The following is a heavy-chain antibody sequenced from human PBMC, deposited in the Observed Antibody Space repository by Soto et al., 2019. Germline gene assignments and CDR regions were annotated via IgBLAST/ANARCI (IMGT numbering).Heavy chain of an antibody. V-gene: IGHV1-3*01. CDR2: INAGNGNT. D-gene: IGHD6-19*01. Sequence: ASVKVSCQASGYTFTSYAMHWVRRAPGQRLEWMGRINAGNGNTKYSQKFQGRVTITRDTSASTAYMELSSLRSEDTAVYFCARAMYSSGWYWWFDPWGQGTLVTVSS. CDR3: ARAMYSSGWYWWFDP. CDR1: GYTFTSYA. J-gene: IGHJ5*02.